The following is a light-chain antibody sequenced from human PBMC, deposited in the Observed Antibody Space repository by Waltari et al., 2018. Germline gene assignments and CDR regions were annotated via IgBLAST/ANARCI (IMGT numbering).Light chain of an antibody. CDR2: GVS. J-gene: IGKJ1*01. Sequence: EIVLTQSPDILSLSQGERATLPCRASQVISSTYVAWYQQKPGQAPRRLNYGVSSRATGIPDRVSGSGSGTDFTLTISSLEPEDFAVYFCQRYGSLVAFGQGTKVEIK. V-gene: IGKV3-20*01. CDR1: QVISSTY. CDR3: QRYGSLVA.